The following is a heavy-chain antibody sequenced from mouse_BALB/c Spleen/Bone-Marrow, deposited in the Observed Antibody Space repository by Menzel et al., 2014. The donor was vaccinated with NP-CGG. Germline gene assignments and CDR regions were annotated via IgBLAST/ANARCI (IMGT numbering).Heavy chain of an antibody. Sequence: QLQQSGPELEKPGASVKISCKASGYSFTGYNMNWVKQSNGKSLEWIGDIDPYYGGTSYDQKFKGKATLTVDKSSSTACLQLKSLTSEDAAVYYCAKSVSLGSMDYRGQGTSVSGSS. J-gene: IGHJ4*01. V-gene: IGHV1-39*01. CDR3: AKSVSLGSMDY. CDR1: GYSFTGYN. D-gene: IGHD6-2*01. CDR2: IDPYYGGT.